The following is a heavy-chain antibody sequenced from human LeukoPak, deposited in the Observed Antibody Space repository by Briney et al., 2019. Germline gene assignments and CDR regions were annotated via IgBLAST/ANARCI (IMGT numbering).Heavy chain of an antibody. CDR2: ISTSGTTI. CDR3: ARGGGGILKAYYSYMDV. CDR1: GFTFSDYY. J-gene: IGHJ6*03. V-gene: IGHV3-11*04. D-gene: IGHD3-10*01. Sequence: GGSLRLSCAASGFTFSDYYMTWIRQAPGKGLELVSYISTSGTTIYYADSVKGRFTISTDNAKNSLYLQMNSLRAEDTAIYYCARGGGGILKAYYSYMDVWGKGTTVTVSS.